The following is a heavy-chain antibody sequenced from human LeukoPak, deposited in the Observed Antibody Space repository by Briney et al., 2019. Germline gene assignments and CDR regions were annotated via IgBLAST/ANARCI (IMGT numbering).Heavy chain of an antibody. V-gene: IGHV1-2*04. CDR1: GYIFIDYY. J-gene: IGHJ4*02. CDR2: INPKSGGT. D-gene: IGHD3-16*01. Sequence: AASVTVSCRSSGYIFIDYYIHWWRQAPGQRLEWMGWINPKSGGTLYAPKFQDWLILTRDTSISTVYMDLSGLKSDDTAVYYCARGPDHGGFDYWGQGTQVTVSS. CDR3: ARGPDHGGFDY.